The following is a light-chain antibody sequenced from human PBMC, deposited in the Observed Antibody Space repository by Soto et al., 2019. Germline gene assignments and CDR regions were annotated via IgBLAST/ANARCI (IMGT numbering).Light chain of an antibody. CDR2: DAS. J-gene: IGKJ1*01. Sequence: DIQMTQSPSTLSASVGDRVTITCRASQSISSWLAWYQQKPGKAPKLLIYDASSLESGVPSRFSGRGPGTESTLTISSLQPDDFATYYCQQYKSYSWTFGQGTKVEIK. CDR3: QQYKSYSWT. CDR1: QSISSW. V-gene: IGKV1-5*01.